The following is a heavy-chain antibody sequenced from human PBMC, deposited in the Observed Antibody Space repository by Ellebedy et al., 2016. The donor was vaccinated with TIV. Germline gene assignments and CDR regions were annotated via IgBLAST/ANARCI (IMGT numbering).Heavy chain of an antibody. V-gene: IGHV4-34*01. CDR2: ANHNGGT. CDR3: ARGFGYFDY. Sequence: SETLSLXXTVYGGSFTGYYWTWIRQTPGKGLEWIGEANHNGGTNYNPSLKSRLTISVDPSKNQFSLKLNSVTAADTAVYYCARGFGYFDYWGQGTLVTVSS. CDR1: GGSFTGYY. D-gene: IGHD3-3*01. J-gene: IGHJ4*02.